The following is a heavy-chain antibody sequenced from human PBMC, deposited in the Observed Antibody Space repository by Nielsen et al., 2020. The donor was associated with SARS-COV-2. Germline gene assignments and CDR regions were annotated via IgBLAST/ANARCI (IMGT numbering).Heavy chain of an antibody. V-gene: IGHV3-23*03. D-gene: IGHD3-22*01. CDR3: AATAPRDYDSSGYYFDY. Sequence: GESLKISCVASGFTFSSYAMSWVRQAPGKGLEWVSNINSGSTDTYYADSVRGRFTISRDNARNTLYLQMNSLRAEDTAVYYCAATAPRDYDSSGYYFDYWGQGTLVTVSS. J-gene: IGHJ4*02. CDR2: INSGSTDT. CDR1: GFTFSSYA.